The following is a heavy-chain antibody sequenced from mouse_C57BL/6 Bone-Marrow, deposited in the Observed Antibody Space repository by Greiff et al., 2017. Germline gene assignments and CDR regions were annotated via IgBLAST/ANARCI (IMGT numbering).Heavy chain of an antibody. CDR1: GYAFTNYL. CDR2: INPGSGGT. CDR3: ARWNYGSSPWFAY. V-gene: IGHV1-54*01. D-gene: IGHD1-1*01. J-gene: IGHJ3*01. Sequence: VQLKQSGAELVRPGTSVKVSCKASGYAFTNYLIEWVKQRPGQGLEWIGVINPGSGGTNYNEKFKGKATLTADKSSSTAYMQLSSLTSEDSAVYFCARWNYGSSPWFAYWGQGTLVTVSA.